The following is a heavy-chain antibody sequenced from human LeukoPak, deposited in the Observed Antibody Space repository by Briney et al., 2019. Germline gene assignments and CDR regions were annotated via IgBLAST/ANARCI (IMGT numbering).Heavy chain of an antibody. J-gene: IGHJ4*02. D-gene: IGHD5-12*01. V-gene: IGHV4-4*02. Sequence: SGTLSLTCAVSGGSISSSNWWSLVRQPPGKGLGWIGEIYHSGSTNYNPSLKSRVTISVDKSKNQFSLKLSSVTAADTAVYYCASSWISYRPFDYWGQGTLVTVSS. CDR1: GGSISSSNW. CDR3: ASSWISYRPFDY. CDR2: IYHSGST.